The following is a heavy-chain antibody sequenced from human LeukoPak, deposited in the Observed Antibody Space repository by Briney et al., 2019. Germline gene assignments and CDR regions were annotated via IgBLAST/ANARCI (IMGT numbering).Heavy chain of an antibody. V-gene: IGHV4-59*01. CDR3: ARDLLIMVRGVIKGTPTDY. CDR1: GVSITTYY. CDR2: IYYSGNT. Sequence: PSETLSLTCTVSGVSITTYYWSWIRQPPGKGLEWIGFIYYSGNTNYNPSLKSRVTISVDTSKNQFSLKLSSVTAADTAVYYCARDLLIMVRGVIKGTPTDYWGQGTLVTVSS. J-gene: IGHJ4*02. D-gene: IGHD3-10*01.